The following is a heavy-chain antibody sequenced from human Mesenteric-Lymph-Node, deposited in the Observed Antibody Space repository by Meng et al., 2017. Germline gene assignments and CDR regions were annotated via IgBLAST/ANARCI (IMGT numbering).Heavy chain of an antibody. D-gene: IGHD4-23*01. CDR1: GFTLSAHY. CDR3: ATGISGGNDVGY. V-gene: IGHV3-72*01. Sequence: EVQLVESGGGSVKPGGSLRLSWAASGFTLSAHYMDWVRQAPGKGLEWVGRSRDKSRSYTTEYAASVKGRFTISRDDSQNSLFLQMNSLKTEDTAVYYCATGISGGNDVGYWGQGTLVTVSS. J-gene: IGHJ4*02. CDR2: SRDKSRSYTT.